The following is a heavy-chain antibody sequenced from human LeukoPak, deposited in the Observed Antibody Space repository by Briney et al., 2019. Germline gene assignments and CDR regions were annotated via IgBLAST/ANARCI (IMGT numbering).Heavy chain of an antibody. CDR2: INHSGST. D-gene: IGHD6-13*01. CDR3: ARRVFARPFDY. V-gene: IGHV4-34*01. CDR1: GGSFSGYY. J-gene: IGHJ4*02. Sequence: PSETLSLTCAVYGGSFSGYYWSWIRQPPGKGLEWIGEINHSGSTNYNPSLKSRVTISVDTSKNQFSLKLSSVTAADTAVYYCARRVFARPFDYWGQGTLVTVSS.